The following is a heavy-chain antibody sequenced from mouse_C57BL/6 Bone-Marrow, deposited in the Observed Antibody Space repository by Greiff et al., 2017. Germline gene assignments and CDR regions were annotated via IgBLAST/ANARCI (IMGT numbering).Heavy chain of an antibody. V-gene: IGHV1-26*01. CDR2: ISPDDGGT. J-gene: IGHJ4*01. CDR1: GYTFTDYY. CDR3: ARVYAMDY. Sequence: EVQLQQSGPGLVKPGASLKISCTASGYTFTDYYMNWVKQSPGKSLEWIGYISPDDGGTSYNHKFKGRATLTVDKASSTAYMELRSLTSEDSAVYYCARVYAMDYWGQGTSVTVSS.